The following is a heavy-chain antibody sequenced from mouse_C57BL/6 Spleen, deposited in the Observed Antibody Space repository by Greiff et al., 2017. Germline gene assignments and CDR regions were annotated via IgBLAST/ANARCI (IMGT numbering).Heavy chain of an antibody. J-gene: IGHJ3*01. CDR1: GYTFTSYW. Sequence: VQLQQSGAELAKPGASVKLSCKASGYTFTSYWMHWVQQRPGQGLEWIGYINPSSGTTKYTQKFKDQATLTADKSSRTAYMQLSSLTYEDSAVDYYARGDYDGAWFAYWGQGTLVTVSA. CDR2: INPSSGTT. CDR3: ARGDYDGAWFAY. V-gene: IGHV1-7*01. D-gene: IGHD2-4*01.